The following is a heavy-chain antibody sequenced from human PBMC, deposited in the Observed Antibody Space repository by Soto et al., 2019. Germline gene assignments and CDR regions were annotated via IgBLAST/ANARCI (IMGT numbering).Heavy chain of an antibody. V-gene: IGHV5-10-1*01. D-gene: IGHD2-15*01. CDR2: IDPSDSYT. Sequence: GESLKISCKGSGYSFTSYWISWVRQMPGKGLEWMGRIDPSDSYTNYSPSFQGHVTISADKSISTAYLQWSSLKASDTAMYYCARHNGGYCSGGSCYSEYYFDYWGQGNLVTVSS. J-gene: IGHJ4*02. CDR3: ARHNGGYCSGGSCYSEYYFDY. CDR1: GYSFTSYW.